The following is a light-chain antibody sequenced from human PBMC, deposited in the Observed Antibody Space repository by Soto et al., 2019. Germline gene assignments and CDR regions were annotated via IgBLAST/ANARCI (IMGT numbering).Light chain of an antibody. Sequence: ERVMTQSPATLSASPGVRATLSCRASQNVKTRLAWYQQKPGQAPRLLIFDAFTRATGIPARFSGSASGTDFTLTISSLQSEDSAVYYCQQYDEWPLTFGGGTKVDIK. CDR1: QNVKTR. J-gene: IGKJ4*01. CDR3: QQYDEWPLT. V-gene: IGKV3-15*01. CDR2: DAF.